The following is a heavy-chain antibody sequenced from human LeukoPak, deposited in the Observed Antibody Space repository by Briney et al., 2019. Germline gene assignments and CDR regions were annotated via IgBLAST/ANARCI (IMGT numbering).Heavy chain of an antibody. CDR2: IYTSGST. V-gene: IGHV4-4*07. Sequence: SETLSLTCTVSGGSISSYDWNWIRQPAGKGLEWIGRIYTSGSTNYNPSLKNRVTISLDKSKNQFSLKLSSVTAADTAVYYCASERLAAAGMPFDSWGQGTLVTVSS. J-gene: IGHJ4*02. D-gene: IGHD6-13*01. CDR1: GGSISSYD. CDR3: ASERLAAAGMPFDS.